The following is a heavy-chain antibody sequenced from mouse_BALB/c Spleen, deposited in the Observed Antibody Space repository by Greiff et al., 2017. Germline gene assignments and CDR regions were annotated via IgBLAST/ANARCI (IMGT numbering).Heavy chain of an antibody. J-gene: IGHJ3*01. V-gene: IGHV1S81*02. CDR1: GFTFTSSW. CDR2: INPSNGRT. Sequence: QVQLQQSGADLVKPGASVKLSCTASGFTFTSSWMHWVKQRPGQGLEWIGVINPSNGRTNYNEKFKSKATLTVDKSSSTAYMQLSSLTSEDSAVYYCASALIATVEAYWGQGTLVTVSA. D-gene: IGHD1-1*01. CDR3: ASALIATVEAY.